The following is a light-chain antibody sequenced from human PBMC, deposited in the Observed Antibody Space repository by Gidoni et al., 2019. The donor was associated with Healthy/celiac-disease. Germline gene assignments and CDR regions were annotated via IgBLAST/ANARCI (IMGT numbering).Light chain of an antibody. J-gene: IGLJ2*01. CDR3: QAWDSSTVV. Sequence: SYDLPQPPSVSVSPGQTASITCSGDNLGDKYACWYQQKPGQSPVLVIYQDSKRPSGIPERFSGSNSGNTGTLTISGTQAMDEADYYCQAWDSSTVVFGGGTKLTVL. CDR2: QDS. V-gene: IGLV3-1*01. CDR1: NLGDKY.